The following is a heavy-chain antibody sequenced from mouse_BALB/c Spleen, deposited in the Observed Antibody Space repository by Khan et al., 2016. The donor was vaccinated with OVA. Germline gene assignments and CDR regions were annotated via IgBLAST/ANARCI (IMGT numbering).Heavy chain of an antibody. CDR2: IYPGNSET. V-gene: IGHV1-5*01. J-gene: IGHJ3*01. D-gene: IGHD2-12*01. Sequence: IQLVQSGTVLARPGSSVKMSCKTSAYSFTNYLIHWVKQRPGQGLEWIGDIYPGNSETTYNQKFKDKAKLTADTSASTAYMELSSLTNEDFAVYYCTGGGYSSFAYWGQRTLVTVSA. CDR1: AYSFTNYL. CDR3: TGGGYSSFAY.